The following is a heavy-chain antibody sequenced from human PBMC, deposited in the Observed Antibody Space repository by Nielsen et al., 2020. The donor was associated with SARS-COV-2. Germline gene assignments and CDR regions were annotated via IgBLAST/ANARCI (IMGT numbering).Heavy chain of an antibody. V-gene: IGHV3-9*01. D-gene: IGHD2/OR15-2a*01. Sequence: GRSLRLSCAASGFTFDDYAMHWVRQAPGKGLEWVSGISWNSGSIGYADSVKGRFTISRDNAKNSLYLQMNSLRAEDTALYYCAKDIKIGVIVPGGFDYWGQGTLVTVSS. J-gene: IGHJ4*02. CDR3: AKDIKIGVIVPGGFDY. CDR2: ISWNSGSI. CDR1: GFTFDDYA.